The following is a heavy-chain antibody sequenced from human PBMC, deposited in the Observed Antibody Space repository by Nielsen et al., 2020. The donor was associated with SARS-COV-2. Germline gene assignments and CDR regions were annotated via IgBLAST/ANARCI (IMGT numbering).Heavy chain of an antibody. V-gene: IGHV3-30*18. J-gene: IGHJ3*02. Sequence: GGSLRLSCAASGFTFSSYGMHWVRQAPGKGLEWVAVISYDGSNKYYADSVKGRFTISRDNSKNTLYLQMNSLRAEDTAVYYCAKDPPAVWAAGDAFDIWGQGTMVTVSS. CDR1: GFTFSSYG. CDR2: ISYDGSNK. D-gene: IGHD3-16*01. CDR3: AKDPPAVWAAGDAFDI.